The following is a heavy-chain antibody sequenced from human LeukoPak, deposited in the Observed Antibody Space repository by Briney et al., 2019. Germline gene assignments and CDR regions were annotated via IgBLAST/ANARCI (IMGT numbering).Heavy chain of an antibody. CDR2: IYYSGST. V-gene: IGHV4-59*01. CDR1: GGSICNYY. CDR3: ARVGGTNYYYYGMDV. J-gene: IGHJ6*02. D-gene: IGHD1-26*01. Sequence: SETLSLTCTVSGGSICNYYWSWIRQPPGKGLEWIGYIYYSGSTNYNPSLKSRVTISVDTSKNQFSLKLSSVTAADTAVYYCARVGGTNYYYYGMDVWGQGTTVIVSS.